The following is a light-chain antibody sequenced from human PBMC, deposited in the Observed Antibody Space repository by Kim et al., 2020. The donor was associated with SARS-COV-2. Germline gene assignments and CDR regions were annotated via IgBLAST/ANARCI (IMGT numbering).Light chain of an antibody. CDR2: GKN. J-gene: IGLJ2*01. V-gene: IGLV3-19*01. CDR3: CSRDTDHNVI. CDR1: SLRSYY. Sequence: VALGQTVRITCQGDSLRSYYVTWYQQKPGQAPMLVIYGKNNRPSEIPDRFSGSSSGNTASLTITGAQAEDEGDYYCCSRDTDHNVIFGGGTQLTVL.